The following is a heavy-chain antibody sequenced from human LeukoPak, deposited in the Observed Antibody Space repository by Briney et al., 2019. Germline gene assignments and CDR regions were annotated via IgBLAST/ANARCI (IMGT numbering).Heavy chain of an antibody. Sequence: SQTLSLTCTVSGGSISGADYYWSWIRQPPGKGLEWIGYVYYSGSTYYSPSLKSRLTISVDTSKNQFSLKLNSVTAADTAVYYCARGGGGSSTVTTYWFDPWGQGALVTFSS. CDR2: VYYSGST. CDR3: ARGGGGSSTVTTYWFDP. CDR1: GGSISGADYY. J-gene: IGHJ5*02. D-gene: IGHD4-17*01. V-gene: IGHV4-30-4*01.